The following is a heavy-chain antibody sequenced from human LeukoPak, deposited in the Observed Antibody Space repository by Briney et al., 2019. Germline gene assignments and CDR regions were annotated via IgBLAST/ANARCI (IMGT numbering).Heavy chain of an antibody. CDR1: GYTFTGYY. CDR2: INPNSGGT. CDR3: ARDRGSGSYVDY. Sequence: ASVKVSCKASGYTFTGYYMHWVRQAPGQGLEWMGWINPNSGGTNYAQKFQGRVTMTRDTSISTVYMELSRLRSDDTAVYYCARDRGSGSYVDYWGQGTLVTVSS. D-gene: IGHD1-26*01. J-gene: IGHJ4*02. V-gene: IGHV1-2*02.